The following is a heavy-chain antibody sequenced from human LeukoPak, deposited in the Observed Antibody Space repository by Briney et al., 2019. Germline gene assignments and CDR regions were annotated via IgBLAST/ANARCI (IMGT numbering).Heavy chain of an antibody. CDR2: IYPGDSDT. Sequence: GESLKISCKGSGYSLTSCWIGWVRQMPGKGLEWMGIIYPGDSDTRYSPSFQGQVTISADKSISTAYLQWSSLKASDTAMYYCARARSSTSQINWFDPWGQGTLVTVSS. CDR3: ARARSSTSQINWFDP. D-gene: IGHD2-2*01. CDR1: GYSLTSCW. V-gene: IGHV5-51*01. J-gene: IGHJ5*02.